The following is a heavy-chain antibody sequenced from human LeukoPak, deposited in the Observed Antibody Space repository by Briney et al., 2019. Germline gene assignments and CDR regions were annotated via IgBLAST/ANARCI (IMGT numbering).Heavy chain of an antibody. J-gene: IGHJ4*02. CDR3: ARSGSYFSK. V-gene: IGHV3-7*01. D-gene: IGHD1-26*01. Sequence: ESGGSLRLSCAASGFIFSSHWMSWVRQAPGKGLEWVANINLEGTDKNYVDSVKGRFTISRDNAKNSLYLQMSSLRADDTAMYYYARSGSYFSKWGQGTLVAVSS. CDR2: INLEGTDK. CDR1: GFIFSSHW.